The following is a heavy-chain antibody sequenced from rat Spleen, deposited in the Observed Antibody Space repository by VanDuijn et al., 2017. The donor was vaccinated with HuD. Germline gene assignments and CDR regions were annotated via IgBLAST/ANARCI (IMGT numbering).Heavy chain of an antibody. CDR3: TRSWGYYYDGSPQWFAY. D-gene: IGHD1-12*03. J-gene: IGHJ3*01. CDR1: GFSLSRHG. V-gene: IGHV2-13*01. Sequence: QVQLKESGPGLVQPSQTVSLTCTVSGFSLSRHGVIWVRQPPGKGLEWMGVIWGNGNTNYTSALKSRLSISRDTSKSQVFLKMNSLQTDDTAIYFCTRSWGYYYDGSPQWFAYWGQGTLVTVSS. CDR2: IWGNGNT.